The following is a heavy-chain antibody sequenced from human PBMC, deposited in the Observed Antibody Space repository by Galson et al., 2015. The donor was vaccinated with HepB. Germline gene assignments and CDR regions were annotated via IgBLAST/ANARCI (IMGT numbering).Heavy chain of an antibody. J-gene: IGHJ6*03. Sequence: SLRLSCAASGFTFSNYFMSWIRQAPGKGLEWVSYISSSATTISYADSVKGRFTISRDNAKNSLHLQMNTLRAEDTAVYYCARYYHSYMDVWGKGTTVTVSS. V-gene: IGHV3-11*01. CDR3: ARYYHSYMDV. D-gene: IGHD3-10*01. CDR2: ISSSATTI. CDR1: GFTFSNYF.